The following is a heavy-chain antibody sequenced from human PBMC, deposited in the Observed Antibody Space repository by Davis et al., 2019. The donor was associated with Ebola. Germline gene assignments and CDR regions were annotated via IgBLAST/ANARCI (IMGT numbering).Heavy chain of an antibody. CDR2: INPNSGGT. Sequence: AASVKVSCKASGYTFTGYYMHGVRQAPGQGLEWMGWINPNSGGTNYAQKFQGRVTMTRDTSISTAYMELSRLRSDDTAVYYCARERGIVQTCGMDVWGQGTTVTVSS. V-gene: IGHV1-2*02. CDR1: GYTFTGYY. J-gene: IGHJ6*02. CDR3: ARERGIVQTCGMDV. D-gene: IGHD2-8*01.